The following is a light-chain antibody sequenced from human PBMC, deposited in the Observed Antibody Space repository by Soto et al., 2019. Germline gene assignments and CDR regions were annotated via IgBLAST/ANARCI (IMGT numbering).Light chain of an antibody. CDR1: QSVGSK. Sequence: EIVMTQSPDTLAVSPGERATLSCRASQSVGSKLAWYQQKPGQAPRRLIFGASIRAAGIPDRFSGSGSGTDFTLTISRLEPEDFAVYYCQQYGSSPTTFGQGTRLEIK. V-gene: IGKV3-20*01. J-gene: IGKJ5*01. CDR2: GAS. CDR3: QQYGSSPTT.